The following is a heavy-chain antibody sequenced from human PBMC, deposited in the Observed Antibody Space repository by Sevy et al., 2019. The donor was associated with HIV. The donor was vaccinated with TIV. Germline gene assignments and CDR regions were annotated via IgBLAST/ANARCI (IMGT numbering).Heavy chain of an antibody. D-gene: IGHD1-26*01. CDR2: INDSGRT. CDR3: ARVTSGIADAFDI. Sequence: SETLSLTCTVSGGSISRFYWSWIPQPPGKGLEWIGFINDSGRTNYNPSLKSRVTISVDTSKDQFSLKLSSVTAADTAVYYCARVTSGIADAFDIWGQGTMVTVSS. CDR1: GGSISRFY. V-gene: IGHV4-59*01. J-gene: IGHJ3*02.